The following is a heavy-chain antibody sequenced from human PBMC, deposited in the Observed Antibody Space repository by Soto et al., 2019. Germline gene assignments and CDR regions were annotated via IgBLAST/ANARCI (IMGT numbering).Heavy chain of an antibody. J-gene: IGHJ4*01. CDR1: GGSISSGGYS. CDR2: IYHSGST. Sequence: PSETLSLTCAVPGGSISSGGYSWSWIRQPPGKGLEWIGYIYHSGSTYYNPSLKSRVTISVDRSKNQFSLKLSSVTAADTAVYYCARIPSLWGQGILVTVSS. CDR3: ARIPSL. V-gene: IGHV4-30-2*01. D-gene: IGHD2-21*01.